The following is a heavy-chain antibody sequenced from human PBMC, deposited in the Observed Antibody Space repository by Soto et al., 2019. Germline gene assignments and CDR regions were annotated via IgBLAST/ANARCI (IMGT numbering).Heavy chain of an antibody. CDR2: IVVGSGNT. J-gene: IGHJ4*02. D-gene: IGHD2-15*01. V-gene: IGHV1-58*01. CDR3: ARDCTYCSGGSCPGY. Sequence: SVKVPCKASGFTFTSSAVQWVRQARGQRLEWIGLIVVGSGNTNYAQKFQGRVTITRDMSTSTVYMELSSLRSEDTAVYYCARDCTYCSGGSCPGYWGQGTLVTVSS. CDR1: GFTFTSSA.